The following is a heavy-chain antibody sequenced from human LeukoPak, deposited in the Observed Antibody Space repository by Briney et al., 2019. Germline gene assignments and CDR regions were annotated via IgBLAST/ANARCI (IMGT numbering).Heavy chain of an antibody. CDR3: ANGGSGTYFLDY. J-gene: IGHJ4*02. Sequence: GGSLRLSCAASGFTFSNYWMIWVRQAPGKGLEWVGNIKQDGSEKRYADSVRGRFSISRDNAQTSLYLQMNSLRVEDTAVYYCANGGSGTYFLDYWGQGTLVTVSS. CDR2: IKQDGSEK. D-gene: IGHD1-26*01. V-gene: IGHV3-7*02. CDR1: GFTFSNYW.